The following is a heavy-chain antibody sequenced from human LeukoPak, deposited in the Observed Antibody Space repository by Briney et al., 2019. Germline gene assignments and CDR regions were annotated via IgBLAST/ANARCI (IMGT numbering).Heavy chain of an antibody. V-gene: IGHV3-33*08. CDR3: ARRDRYYGMDV. CDR1: GFTFSSYT. CDR2: IWYDGSNK. Sequence: PGGSLRLSCAASGFTFSSYTMHWVRQAPGKGLEWVAVIWYDGSNKYHADSVKGRFTISRDNSKNTLYLQMNSLRAEDTAVYYCARRDRYYGMDVWGQGTTVTVSS. D-gene: IGHD3-22*01. J-gene: IGHJ6*02.